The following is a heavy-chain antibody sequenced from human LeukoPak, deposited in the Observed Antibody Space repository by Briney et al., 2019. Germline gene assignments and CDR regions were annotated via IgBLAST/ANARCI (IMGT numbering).Heavy chain of an antibody. CDR1: GFTYSSYA. CDR3: AEDRGTFVDC. CDR2: LSGRGGST. D-gene: IGHD6-25*01. V-gene: IGHV3-23*01. Sequence: GGSLRLSCAASGFTYSSYAMSWVRQAPAKGLEGGSALSGRGGSTHYADSVKGRYTISRDNSKNTLHLHKNSQRAEDTAVYYWAEDRGTFVDCWGQGTLVT. J-gene: IGHJ4*02.